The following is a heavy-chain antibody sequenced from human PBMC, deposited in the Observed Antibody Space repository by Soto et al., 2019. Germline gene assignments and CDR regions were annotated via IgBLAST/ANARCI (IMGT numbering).Heavy chain of an antibody. V-gene: IGHV1-2*02. CDR1: GYPVTAYY. D-gene: IGHD3-3*01. CDR3: ARGGGVGVAGSAAFDM. J-gene: IGHJ3*02. CDR2: INPATGAA. Sequence: QLHLVQSGAVVKKPGASVTVSCSASGYPVTAYYMHWVRQAPGRGLEWMGGINPATGAAKYTQTFRGRVTMARDTSTGTVFMELSGLNSEDTAVFYCARGGGVGVAGSAAFDMWGQGTLVTVSS.